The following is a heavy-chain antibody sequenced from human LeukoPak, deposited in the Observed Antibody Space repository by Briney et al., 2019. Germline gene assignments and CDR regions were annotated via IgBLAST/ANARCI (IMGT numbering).Heavy chain of an antibody. CDR1: GYTSTIYG. J-gene: IGHJ4*02. CDR3: ARDTSGEGYCSGGSCSVNDY. CDR2: ISAYNGNT. D-gene: IGHD2-15*01. V-gene: IGHV1-18*01. Sequence: ASVKVSFKASGYTSTIYGISWVRQAPGQGLEWMGWISAYNGNTNYAQKLQGRVTMTTDTSTSTAYMELRSLRSDDTAVYYCARDTSGEGYCSGGSCSVNDYWGQGTLVTVSS.